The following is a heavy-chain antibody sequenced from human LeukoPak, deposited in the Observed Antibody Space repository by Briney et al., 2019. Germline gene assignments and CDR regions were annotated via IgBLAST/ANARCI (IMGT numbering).Heavy chain of an antibody. CDR2: ISSSGSTI. J-gene: IGHJ4*02. CDR1: GFTFSDYY. V-gene: IGHV3-11*01. Sequence: GGSLRLSCAASGFTFSDYYMSWIRQAPGKGLEWVSYISSSGSTIYYADSVKGRFTISRDNAENSLYLQMNSLRAEDTAVYYCAARVYYDSSGSRDYWGQGTLVTVSS. CDR3: AARVYYDSSGSRDY. D-gene: IGHD3-22*01.